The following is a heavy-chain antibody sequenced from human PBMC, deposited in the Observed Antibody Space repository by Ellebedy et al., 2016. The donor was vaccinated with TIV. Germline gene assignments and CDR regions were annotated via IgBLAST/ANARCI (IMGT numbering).Heavy chain of an antibody. CDR1: GGSISSNNW. V-gene: IGHV4-4*02. CDR2: IHHGWGA. Sequence: MPSETLSLTCAVSGGSISSNNWWSWVRLPPGKALEWIGEIHHGWGANYNPSLKSRVTILVDKSNDQFSLNLRSVTAADTAIYYCVRDSRGWRNVDYWGHGTLVTVSS. J-gene: IGHJ4*01. D-gene: IGHD6-19*01. CDR3: VRDSRGWRNVDY.